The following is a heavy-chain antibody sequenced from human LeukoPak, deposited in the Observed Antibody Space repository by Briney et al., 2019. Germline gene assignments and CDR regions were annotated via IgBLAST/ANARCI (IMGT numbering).Heavy chain of an antibody. CDR2: INPNSGGT. CDR1: GYTFTSYY. Sequence: ASVKVSCKASGYTFTSYYMHWVRQAPGQGLEWMGWINPNSGGTNYAQKFQGRVTMTRDTSISTAYMELSRLRSDDTAVYYCARDTASGWYFDNWGQGTLVTVSS. V-gene: IGHV1-2*02. J-gene: IGHJ4*02. D-gene: IGHD5-18*01. CDR3: ARDTASGWYFDN.